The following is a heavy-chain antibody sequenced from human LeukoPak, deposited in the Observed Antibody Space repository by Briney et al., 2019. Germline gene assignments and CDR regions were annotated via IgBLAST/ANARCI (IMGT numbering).Heavy chain of an antibody. CDR3: ARREFTDAFDI. V-gene: IGHV4-4*09. CDR1: GGSISSYF. CDR2: IYTSGST. Sequence: SETLSLTCTVSGGSISSYFWSWIREPPGKGLEWIGYIYTSGSTNYNPSLKSRVTISLDISRNQFSLKLNSVTAADTAVYYCARREFTDAFDIWGLGTMVTVSS. D-gene: IGHD3-16*01. J-gene: IGHJ3*02.